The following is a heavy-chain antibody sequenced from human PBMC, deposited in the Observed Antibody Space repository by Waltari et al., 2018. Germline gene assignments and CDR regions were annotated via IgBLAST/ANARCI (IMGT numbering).Heavy chain of an antibody. CDR3: ARSAVAVAGFFHYGLDV. CDR2: IHQSGNS. CDR1: GDSISNSNW. Sequence: QVHLEESGPGLVKPSGTLSLTCGVSGDSISNSNWWSWVRQPPGKGLEWIGEIHQSGNSNYNPSLERRVTMSVDKSKNQFSLKLTSATAADTAVYYCARSAVAVAGFFHYGLDVWGQGNTVTVSS. D-gene: IGHD6-19*01. J-gene: IGHJ6*02. V-gene: IGHV4-4*02.